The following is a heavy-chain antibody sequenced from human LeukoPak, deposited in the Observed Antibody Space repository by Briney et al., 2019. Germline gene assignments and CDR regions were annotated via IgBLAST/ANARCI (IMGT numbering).Heavy chain of an antibody. CDR1: GYTFTSYY. CDR2: INPNSGGT. CDR3: ARSWRFCSGDSCYPIDY. J-gene: IGHJ4*02. Sequence: ASVKVSCKASGYTFTSYYIHWVRQAPGQGLEWMGWINPNSGGTNYAQKFRGRVTMTRDTSISTAYMDLSRLRSDDTAVYYCARSWRFCSGDSCYPIDYWGQGTLVTVSS. V-gene: IGHV1-2*02. D-gene: IGHD2-15*01.